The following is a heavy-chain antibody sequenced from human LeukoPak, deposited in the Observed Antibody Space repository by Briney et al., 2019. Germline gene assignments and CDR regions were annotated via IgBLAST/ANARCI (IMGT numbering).Heavy chain of an antibody. V-gene: IGHV4-34*01. Sequence: SETLSLTCAVYGGSFSGYYWSWIRQPPGKGLEWIGEINHSGSTNYNPSLKSRVTISVDTSKNQFSLKLSSVTAADTAVYYCASKSEMATIETWGQGTLVTVSS. CDR1: GGSFSGYY. CDR2: INHSGST. CDR3: ASKSEMATIET. J-gene: IGHJ5*02. D-gene: IGHD5-24*01.